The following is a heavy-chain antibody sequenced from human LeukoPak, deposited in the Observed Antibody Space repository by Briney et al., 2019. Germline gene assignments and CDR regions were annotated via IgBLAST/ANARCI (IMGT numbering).Heavy chain of an antibody. CDR2: INSDESNT. Sequence: PGGSLRLSCAASGFTFSNYLMHWVRQAPGKGLVWVSRINSDESNTNSYADSVKGRFTISRDNAKNTLYLQMNSLRAEDTAVYSCGRGGNGIDIWGQGTTVIVSS. J-gene: IGHJ3*02. CDR3: GRGGNGIDI. CDR1: GFTFSNYL. D-gene: IGHD2-8*01. V-gene: IGHV3-74*01.